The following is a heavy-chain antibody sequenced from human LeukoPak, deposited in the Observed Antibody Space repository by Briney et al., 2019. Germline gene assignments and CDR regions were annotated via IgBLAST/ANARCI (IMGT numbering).Heavy chain of an antibody. CDR1: GGSISSYY. J-gene: IGHJ4*02. CDR3: ARVVPAAGADY. D-gene: IGHD2-2*01. CDR2: INHSGST. Sequence: SETLSLTCTVSGGSISSYYWSWIRQPPGKGLEWIGEINHSGSTNYNPSLKSRVTISVDTSKNQFSLKLSSVTAADTAVYYCARVVPAAGADYWGQGTLVTVSS. V-gene: IGHV4-34*01.